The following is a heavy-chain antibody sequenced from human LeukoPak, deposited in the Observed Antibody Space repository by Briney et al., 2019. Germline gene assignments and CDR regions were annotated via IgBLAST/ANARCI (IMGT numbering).Heavy chain of an antibody. J-gene: IGHJ4*02. Sequence: GGSLRLSCAASRFIFGAYGMHWVRQAPGKGLEWVAFIRFDGSNTYYADSVKGRFTISRDNSKNTLYLQMNSLRAADTAVYYCAKDPTHYRVWDDYDSTVLSYWGQGTLVTVSS. CDR3: AKDPTHYRVWDDYDSTVLSY. V-gene: IGHV3-30*02. CDR2: IRFDGSNT. CDR1: RFIFGAYG. D-gene: IGHD3-22*01.